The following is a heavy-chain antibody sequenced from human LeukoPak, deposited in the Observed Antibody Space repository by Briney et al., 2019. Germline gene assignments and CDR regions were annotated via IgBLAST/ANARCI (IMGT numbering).Heavy chain of an antibody. J-gene: IGHJ6*03. CDR1: GGTFSSYA. CDR3: ARAPIVVVPAAVAADYYYYYMDV. Sequence: SVKVSCKASGGTFSSYAISWVRQAPGQGLEWMGGIIPIFGTANYAQKFQGRVTITTDESTSTAYMELSSLRSKDTAVYYCARAPIVVVPAAVAADYYYYYMDVWGKGTTVTVSS. V-gene: IGHV1-69*05. D-gene: IGHD2-2*01. CDR2: IIPIFGTA.